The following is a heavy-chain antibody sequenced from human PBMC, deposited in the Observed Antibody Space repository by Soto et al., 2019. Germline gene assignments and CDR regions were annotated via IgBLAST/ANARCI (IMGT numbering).Heavy chain of an antibody. Sequence: QVQLQESGPGLVKPSQPLSLTCTVSGGSISSGGYYWSWIRQHPGQDLEWSGYIYYSGSTYYNPSLKSRVTIAVDTSKNQISLKLSSVTAADTAVYYCAMHNDDSSGTAVDVWGQGTTVTVSS. CDR1: GGSISSGGYY. J-gene: IGHJ6*02. D-gene: IGHD3-22*01. V-gene: IGHV4-31*03. CDR3: AMHNDDSSGTAVDV. CDR2: IYYSGST.